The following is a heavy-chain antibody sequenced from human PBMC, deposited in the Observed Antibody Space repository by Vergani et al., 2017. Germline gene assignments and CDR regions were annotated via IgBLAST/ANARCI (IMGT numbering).Heavy chain of an antibody. CDR2: VFHLGTL. CDR1: GVSITGGNY. Sequence: QVQLQESGPGLLRPSETLSLTCRVSGVSITGGNYWGWVRQSPVSGLEWLGSVFHLGTLYYNPSLQSRVTISMDANNHFSLELTSVTAAGTAVYYCVRAFHSRGPFDVWGQGSLVTVAS. J-gene: IGHJ4*02. CDR3: VRAFHSRGPFDV. V-gene: IGHV4-38-2*02. D-gene: IGHD3/OR15-3a*01.